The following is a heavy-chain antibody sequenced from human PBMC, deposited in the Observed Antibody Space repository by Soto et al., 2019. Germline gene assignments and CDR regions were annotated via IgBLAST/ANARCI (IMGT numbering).Heavy chain of an antibody. D-gene: IGHD5-12*01. V-gene: IGHV5-10-1*01. CDR2: IDPSDSYT. Sequence: GESLKISCKGSGYSFTSYWISWVRQMPGKGLEWMGRIDPSDSYTNYSPSFQGHVTISADKSISTAYLQWSSLKASDTAMYYCARLHIGPHEPIVATINDYCGQGPLVTVSS. J-gene: IGHJ4*02. CDR3: ARLHIGPHEPIVATINDY. CDR1: GYSFTSYW.